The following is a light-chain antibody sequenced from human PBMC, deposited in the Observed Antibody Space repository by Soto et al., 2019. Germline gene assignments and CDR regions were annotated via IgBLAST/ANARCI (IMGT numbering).Light chain of an antibody. V-gene: IGKV1-39*01. CDR2: AAT. Sequence: DIQMTQSPSSLFASVGDRVTITCRASQSISAYLNWYQQRQGKAPSLLIYAATRLHSGVPSRFSGGGSRTDFTLTISSLQPEDFATYYCQRSYRSISFGQGTRLEMK. CDR1: QSISAY. J-gene: IGKJ5*01. CDR3: QRSYRSIS.